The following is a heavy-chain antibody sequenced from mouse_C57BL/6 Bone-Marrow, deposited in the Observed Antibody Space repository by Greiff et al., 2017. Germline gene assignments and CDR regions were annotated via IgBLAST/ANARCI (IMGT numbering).Heavy chain of an antibody. V-gene: IGHV2-2*01. D-gene: IGHD1-1*01. J-gene: IGHJ2*01. CDR2: IWSGGST. CDR1: GFSLTSYG. Sequence: QVQLKESGPGLVQPSQSLSITCTVSGFSLTSYGVHWVRQSPGKGLEWLGVIWSGGSTDYNAAFISRLSISKDNSKSQVFFKMNSLQADDTAIYYCARNGGTTVVANFDYWGKGTTLTVSS. CDR3: ARNGGTTVVANFDY.